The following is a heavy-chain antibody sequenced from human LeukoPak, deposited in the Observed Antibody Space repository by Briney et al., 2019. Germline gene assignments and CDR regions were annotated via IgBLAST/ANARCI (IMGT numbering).Heavy chain of an antibody. V-gene: IGHV1-69*05. CDR3: ARESQPAGYYYYYMDV. CDR1: GGTFSSYA. CDR2: IIPIFGTA. J-gene: IGHJ6*03. Sequence: SVKVSCKASGGTFSSYAISWVRQAPGKGLEWMGGIIPIFGTANYAQKFQGRVTITTDESTSTAYMELSSLRSEDTAVYYCARESQPAGYYYYYMDVWGKGTTVTVSS. D-gene: IGHD6-13*01.